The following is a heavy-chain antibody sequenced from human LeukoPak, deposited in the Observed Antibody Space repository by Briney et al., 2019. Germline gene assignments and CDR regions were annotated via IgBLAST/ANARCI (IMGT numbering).Heavy chain of an antibody. J-gene: IGHJ3*02. CDR2: ISGGGTST. CDR3: AKDRDDCVWGSYLGAFDI. Sequence: GGSLRLSCAASGFTFSSYAMSWVRQAPGKGLEWVSAISGGGTSTWYADSVKGRFTISRDNSKNTLYLQMNSLRSEDTAVFYCAKDRDDCVWGSYLGAFDIWGQGTMVTVSS. V-gene: IGHV3-23*01. D-gene: IGHD3-16*01. CDR1: GFTFSSYA.